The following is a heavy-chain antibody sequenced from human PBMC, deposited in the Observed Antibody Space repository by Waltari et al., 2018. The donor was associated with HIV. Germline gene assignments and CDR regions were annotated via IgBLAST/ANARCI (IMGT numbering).Heavy chain of an antibody. D-gene: IGHD3-10*01. CDR1: GGSFTIYY. J-gene: IGHJ5*02. CDR2: IYYTGNT. Sequence: QVQLQESGPGLVRPSETLSPTCTVSGGSFTIYYWTWARPAAGKGLAWIGRIYYTGNTNYNPSLKSRVTMSVDTYNNQFSLRLSSVTAADTAVYYCVRNLWFGEIRWFDPWGQGTLVTVSS. CDR3: VRNLWFGEIRWFDP. V-gene: IGHV4-4*07.